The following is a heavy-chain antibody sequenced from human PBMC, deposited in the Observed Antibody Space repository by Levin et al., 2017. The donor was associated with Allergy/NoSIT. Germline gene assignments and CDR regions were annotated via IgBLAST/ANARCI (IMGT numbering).Heavy chain of an antibody. CDR3: AQTVVVATDDSQYDYGFDV. V-gene: IGHV5-51*01. CDR1: GYRFSRYW. J-gene: IGHJ6*02. Sequence: NPGGSLRLSCKGSGYRFSRYWVAWVRQAPGKGLEWIGSIDPRDSETRYRPSLEGRITMSVDNSLSTAYLQWSSLEASDRAIYYCAQTVVVATDDSQYDYGFDVWGQGTTVTVSS. CDR2: IDPRDSET. D-gene: IGHD2-15*01.